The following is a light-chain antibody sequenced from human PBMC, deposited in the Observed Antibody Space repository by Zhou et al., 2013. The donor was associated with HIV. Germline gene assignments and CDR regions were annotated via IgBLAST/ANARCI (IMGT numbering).Light chain of an antibody. CDR1: SSDVGGYNY. V-gene: IGLV2-8*01. CDR3: SSYTTISTLV. Sequence: QSALTQPPSASGSPGQSVTISCTGTSSDVGGYNYVSWYQQHPGKAPKLIIYEVSKRPSGVPDRFSGSKSGNTASLTISGLQAEDEADYYCSSYTTISTLVFGGGTKLTVL. CDR2: EVS. J-gene: IGLJ3*02.